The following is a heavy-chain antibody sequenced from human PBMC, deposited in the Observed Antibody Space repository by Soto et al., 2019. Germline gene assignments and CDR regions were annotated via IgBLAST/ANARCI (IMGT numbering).Heavy chain of an antibody. J-gene: IGHJ4*02. D-gene: IGHD6-13*01. CDR2: ISSSSSYI. V-gene: IGHV3-11*06. Sequence: GGSLRLSCAASGFTFIDYYMSWIRQAPGKGLEWVSYISSSSSYINYADSVKGRFTISRDNAKNALYLQMNSLRAEHTAVYYCARIRSSRWYYFDYWGQRTQVTVSS. CDR1: GFTFIDYY. CDR3: ARIRSSRWYYFDY.